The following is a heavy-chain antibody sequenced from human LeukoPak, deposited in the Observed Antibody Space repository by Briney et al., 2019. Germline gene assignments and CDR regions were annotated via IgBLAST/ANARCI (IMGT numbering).Heavy chain of an antibody. CDR3: AKESDSDCHSEGPKT. J-gene: IGHJ4*02. CDR2: ARNDGSNE. Sequence: GGSLRLSCAASGFVLSDYGMHWVRQAPGKGLEWVAFARNDGSNEYYAGSVKGRFTISRDKSKNTLYLQMNSLRAEDTAVYSCAKESDSDCHSEGPKTWGLGTLVTVSS. CDR1: GFVLSDYG. D-gene: IGHD2-21*02. V-gene: IGHV3-30*02.